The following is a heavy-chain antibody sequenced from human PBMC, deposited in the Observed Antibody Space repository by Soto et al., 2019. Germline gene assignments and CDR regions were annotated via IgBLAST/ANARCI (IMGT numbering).Heavy chain of an antibody. CDR1: GYTFTNYG. CDR3: ARVGELVGYFYYYMDV. CDR2: ISAYNGNT. J-gene: IGHJ6*03. D-gene: IGHD3-16*01. V-gene: IGHV1-18*01. Sequence: QVQLLQSGAEVKKPGASVKVSCKASGYTFTNYGITWVRQAPGQGLEWMGWISAYNGNTHYTQRLQGRVTMTTDTSASTAYVELRGLRSDETAVYYCARVGELVGYFYYYMDVWGKGTTVTVSS.